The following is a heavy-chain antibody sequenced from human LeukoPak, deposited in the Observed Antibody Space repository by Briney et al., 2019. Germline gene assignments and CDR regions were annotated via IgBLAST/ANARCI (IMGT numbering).Heavy chain of an antibody. J-gene: IGHJ4*02. D-gene: IGHD2/OR15-2a*01. CDR1: GSTFSSYY. CDR3: ARGGFSHGFDL. Sequence: GGSLRLSCAASGSTFSSYYMHWVRQAPGKGLVWVSRVDNDGSGSIYADSVKGRFTTSRDNAKNTVFLQMNSLRVEDTAVYYCARGGFSHGFDLWGQGTRVTVSS. CDR2: VDNDGSGS. V-gene: IGHV3-74*01.